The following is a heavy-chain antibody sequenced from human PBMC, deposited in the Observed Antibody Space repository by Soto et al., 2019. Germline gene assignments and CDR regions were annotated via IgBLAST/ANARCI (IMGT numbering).Heavy chain of an antibody. V-gene: IGHV3-7*01. CDR2: IKQDGSEK. Sequence: SLRLSCAASGFTFISYVMHWVRQALGKGLEWVANIKQDGSEKYYVDSVKGRFTISRDNAKNSLYLQMNSLRAEDTAVYYCARVDSRGYYPYYHYYGMDVWGQGTTVTVSS. J-gene: IGHJ6*02. D-gene: IGHD3-22*01. CDR3: ARVDSRGYYPYYHYYGMDV. CDR1: GFTFISYV.